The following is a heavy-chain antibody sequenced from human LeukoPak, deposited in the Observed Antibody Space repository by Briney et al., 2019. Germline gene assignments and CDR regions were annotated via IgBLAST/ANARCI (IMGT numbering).Heavy chain of an antibody. CDR3: ARAVGYCSGGSCYSHYYYGMDV. V-gene: IGHV1-2*04. D-gene: IGHD2-15*01. J-gene: IGHJ6*02. CDR2: INPNSGGT. Sequence: ASVKVSCKASGYTFTGYYMHWVRQAPGQGLEWMGWINPNSGGTNYAQKFQGWVTMTRDTSISTAYMELSRLRSDDTAVYYCARAVGYCSGGSCYSHYYYGMDVWGQGTTVTVPS. CDR1: GYTFTGYY.